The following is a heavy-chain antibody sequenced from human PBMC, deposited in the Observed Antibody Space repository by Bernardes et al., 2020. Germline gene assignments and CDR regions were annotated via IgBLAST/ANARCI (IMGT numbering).Heavy chain of an antibody. D-gene: IGHD2-2*01. J-gene: IGHJ6*04. CDR1: GYTFTGYY. CDR2: INPNSGGT. Sequence: ASVKVSCKASGYTFTGYYMHWVRQAPGQGLEWMGRINPNSGGTNYAQKFQGRVTMTRDTSISTAYMELSRLRSDDTAVYYCAREGPYQLLWEGYGMDVWGKGTTVTVSS. CDR3: AREGPYQLLWEGYGMDV. V-gene: IGHV1-2*06.